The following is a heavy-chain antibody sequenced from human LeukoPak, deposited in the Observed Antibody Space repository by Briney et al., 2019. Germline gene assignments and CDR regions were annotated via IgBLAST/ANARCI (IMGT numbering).Heavy chain of an antibody. Sequence: KSSETLSLTCAVYGGSFSGYYWSWIRQPPGKGLEWIGEINHSGSTNYNPSLKSRVTISVDTSKNQFSLKLSSVTAADTAVYYCARRGLIAVAAGNWFDPWGQGTLVTVSS. CDR1: GGSFSGYY. D-gene: IGHD6-19*01. CDR3: ARRGLIAVAAGNWFDP. J-gene: IGHJ5*02. V-gene: IGHV4-34*01. CDR2: INHSGST.